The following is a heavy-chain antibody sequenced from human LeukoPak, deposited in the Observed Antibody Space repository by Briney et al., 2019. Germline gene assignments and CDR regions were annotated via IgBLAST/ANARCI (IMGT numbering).Heavy chain of an antibody. CDR3: ARDPDYDFWSGYYDY. V-gene: IGHV4-61*02. CDR2: IYTSGST. D-gene: IGHD3-3*01. Sequence: TASETLSLTCTVSGGSISSGSYYWSWIRQPAGKGLEWIGRIYTSGSTNYNPSLKSRVTISVDTSKNQFSLKLSSVTAADTAVYYCARDPDYDFWSGYYDYWGQGTLVTVSS. CDR1: GGSISSGSYY. J-gene: IGHJ4*02.